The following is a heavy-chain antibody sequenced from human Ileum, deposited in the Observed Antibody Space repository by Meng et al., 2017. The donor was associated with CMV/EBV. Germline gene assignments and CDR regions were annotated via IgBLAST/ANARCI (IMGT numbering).Heavy chain of an antibody. J-gene: IGHJ4*02. Sequence: GGSLRLSCAVSGFTLSNYAMSWVRQAPGKGLEWVSGIISSGGTTYYADSVKGRFTISRDSSKNSLYLQMNSLRAEDTAVYYCAKGPHYSSFFPTVPFFDYWGQGALVTVSS. D-gene: IGHD4-11*01. V-gene: IGHV3-23*01. CDR2: IISSGGTT. CDR3: AKGPHYSSFFPTVPFFDY. CDR1: GFTLSNYA.